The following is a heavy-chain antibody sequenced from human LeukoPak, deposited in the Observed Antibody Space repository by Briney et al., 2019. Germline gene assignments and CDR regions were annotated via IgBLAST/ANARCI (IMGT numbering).Heavy chain of an antibody. CDR1: GYSISSGYY. V-gene: IGHV4-38-2*02. D-gene: IGHD1-26*01. Sequence: PSETLSLTCTVSGYSISSGYYWGWIRQPPGKGLEWIGSVYHGGSTYYNPSLRSRVTISVDTSKNQVSLRLSSVTAADTAVYYCARMGAYYYYYMDVWGKGTTVTVSS. CDR3: ARMGAYYYYYMDV. CDR2: VYHGGST. J-gene: IGHJ6*03.